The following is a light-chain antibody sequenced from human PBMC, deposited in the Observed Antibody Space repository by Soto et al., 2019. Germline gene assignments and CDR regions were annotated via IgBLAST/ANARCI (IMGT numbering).Light chain of an antibody. V-gene: IGLV3-21*02. J-gene: IGLJ2*01. CDR1: KIEHRT. Sequence: SYELTQPPSVSVAPGQTARISCGGDKIEHRTVHWYQQKAGQVPVLVVFDDRDRPSGIPERFAGSNSGNTATLTISRIEVGDEADYYCQVWESGDHLVVFGGGTKVTVL. CDR3: QVWESGDHLVV. CDR2: DDR.